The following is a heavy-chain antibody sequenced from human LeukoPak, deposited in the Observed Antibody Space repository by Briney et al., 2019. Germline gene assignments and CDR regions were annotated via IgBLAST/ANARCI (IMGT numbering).Heavy chain of an antibody. CDR3: ARPLPESIVGALDI. CDR1: GGTFSSYA. V-gene: IGHV1-69*13. J-gene: IGHJ3*02. Sequence: ASVKVSCKASGGTFSSYAISWVRQAPGQGLEWMGGIIPIFGTANYAQKFQGRVTITADESTSTAYMELSSLRSEDTAVYYCARPLPESIVGALDIWGQGTMVTVSS. CDR2: IIPIFGTA. D-gene: IGHD1-26*01.